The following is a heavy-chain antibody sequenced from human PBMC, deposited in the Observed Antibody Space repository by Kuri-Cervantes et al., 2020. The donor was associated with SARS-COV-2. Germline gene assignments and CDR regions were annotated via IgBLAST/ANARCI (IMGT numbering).Heavy chain of an antibody. CDR2: IWYDGSNK. D-gene: IGHD2-2*01. J-gene: IGHJ6*02. Sequence: GESLKISCAASGFTLSSYGMHWVRQAPGKGLEWVAVIWYDGSNKYYADSVKGRFTISRDNSKNTLYLQMNSLRAEDTAVYYCARHRKDNCSSTSCRLHMDVWGQGTTVTVSS. CDR1: GFTLSSYG. V-gene: IGHV3-33*01. CDR3: ARHRKDNCSSTSCRLHMDV.